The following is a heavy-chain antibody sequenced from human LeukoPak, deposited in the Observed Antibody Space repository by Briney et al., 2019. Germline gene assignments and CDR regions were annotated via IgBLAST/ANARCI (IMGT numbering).Heavy chain of an antibody. CDR2: INTDGSST. J-gene: IGHJ3*02. Sequence: GGSLRLSCAASGFTVSSNYMSWVRQAPGKGLVWVSRINTDGSSTSYADSVKGRFTISRDNAKNTLYLQMNSLRAEDTAVYYCGQGGDAFDIWGQGTMVTVSS. CDR3: GQGGDAFDI. CDR1: GFTVSSNY. V-gene: IGHV3-74*01. D-gene: IGHD3-16*01.